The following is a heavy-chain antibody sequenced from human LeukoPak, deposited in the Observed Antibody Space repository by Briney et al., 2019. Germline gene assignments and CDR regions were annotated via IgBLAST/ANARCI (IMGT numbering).Heavy chain of an antibody. Sequence: GSLRLSCAASGFTFSSYGMHWVRQAPGKGLEWVAVISYDGSNKYYADSVKGRFTISRDNSKNTLYLQMNSLRAEDTAVYYCAQKAPYWGQGTLVTVSS. CDR1: GFTFSSYG. J-gene: IGHJ4*02. CDR2: ISYDGSNK. V-gene: IGHV3-30*18. CDR3: AQKAPY.